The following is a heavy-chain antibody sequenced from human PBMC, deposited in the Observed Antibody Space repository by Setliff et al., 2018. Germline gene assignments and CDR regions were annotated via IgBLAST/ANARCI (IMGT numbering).Heavy chain of an antibody. V-gene: IGHV3-23*01. Sequence: PGGSLRLSCAASGFTFSSFAMSWVRQAPGKGLEWVSSISASGGTTYYAHSVKGRFTISRDISKNTLYLQMNSLRAEDTAVYFCANQAYWGQGTLVTVSS. CDR3: ANQAY. CDR2: ISASGGTT. J-gene: IGHJ4*02. CDR1: GFTFSSFA.